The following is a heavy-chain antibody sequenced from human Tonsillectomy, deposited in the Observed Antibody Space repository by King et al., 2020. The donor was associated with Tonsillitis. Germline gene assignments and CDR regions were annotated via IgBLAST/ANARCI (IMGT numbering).Heavy chain of an antibody. CDR3: ARIWGHGGLDI. CDR1: GYSISSGYY. V-gene: IGHV4-38-2*01. J-gene: IGHJ3*02. CDR2: IYHSGTT. Sequence: VQLQESGPGLVKPSETLSLSCAVSGYSISSGYYWGWIRQPPGKGLEWIGSIYHSGTTYYNPSLKSRVTISVDTSKNQFSLKLSSETAADTAVYYCARIWGHGGLDIWGQGTMVTVSS. D-gene: IGHD3-16*01.